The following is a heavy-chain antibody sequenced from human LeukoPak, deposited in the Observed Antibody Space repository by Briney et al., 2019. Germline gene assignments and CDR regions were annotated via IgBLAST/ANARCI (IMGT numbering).Heavy chain of an antibody. J-gene: IGHJ4*02. Sequence: SETLSLTCAVYGGSFSGYYWSWIRQPPGKRLEWIGEINHSGSTNYNPSLKSRVTISVATSKNQFSLKLSSVTAADPAVYYCARGALGGYCSSTSCPAFGYWGQGTLVTVSS. CDR1: GGSFSGYY. V-gene: IGHV4-34*01. CDR2: INHSGST. D-gene: IGHD2-2*01. CDR3: ARGALGGYCSSTSCPAFGY.